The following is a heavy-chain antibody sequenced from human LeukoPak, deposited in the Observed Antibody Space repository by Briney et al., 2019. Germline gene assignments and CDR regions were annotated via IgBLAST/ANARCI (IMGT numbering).Heavy chain of an antibody. V-gene: IGHV3-30*02. CDR3: AKAPSSGWFGGALDV. CDR2: IRYDGSNK. CDR1: GFTFSSYS. D-gene: IGHD6-19*01. J-gene: IGHJ3*01. Sequence: GGSLRLSCAASGFTFSSYSMNWVRQAPGKGLEWVAFIRYDGSNKYYADSVKGRFTISRDTSKNTLYLQMNSLRAEDTAVYYCAKAPSSGWFGGALDVWGQGTMVTVSS.